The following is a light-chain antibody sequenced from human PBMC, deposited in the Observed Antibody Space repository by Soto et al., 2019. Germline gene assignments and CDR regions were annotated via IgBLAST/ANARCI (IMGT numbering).Light chain of an antibody. CDR3: QQTNRYPIT. CDR1: QDISSA. CDR2: VAS. Sequence: DVQLTHSPSFLSASVGGRVTITCRASQDISSALAWYQQKPGKAPKVLIHVASTLQSGVPSRFSGSGSGTEFTLTINNLQPEDFATYYCQQTNRYPITFGQGTRLEIK. J-gene: IGKJ5*01. V-gene: IGKV1-9*01.